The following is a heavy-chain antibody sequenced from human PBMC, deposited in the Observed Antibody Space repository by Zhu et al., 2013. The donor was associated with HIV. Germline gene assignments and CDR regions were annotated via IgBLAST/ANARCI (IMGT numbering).Heavy chain of an antibody. CDR3: AGLVPTGPNFNY. CDR2: ISSSGNTI. Sequence: VQLVESGGGLVQPGGSLRLSCAASGFSFSSYIMNWVRQAPGKGLEWIAYISSSGNTIHYADSVKGRFTISRDNDKNSLSLQMNSLRAEDTAVYYCAGLVPTGPNFNYWGQGTLVTVSS. V-gene: IGHV3-48*03. D-gene: IGHD3-10*02. CDR1: GFSFSSYI. J-gene: IGHJ4*02.